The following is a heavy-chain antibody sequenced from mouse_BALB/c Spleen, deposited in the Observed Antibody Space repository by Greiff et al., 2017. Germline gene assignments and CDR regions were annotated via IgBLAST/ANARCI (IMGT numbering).Heavy chain of an antibody. CDR3: AREDYGNYDPFDY. J-gene: IGHJ2*01. V-gene: IGHV14-3*02. CDR1: GFNIKDTY. D-gene: IGHD2-1*01. CDR2: IDPANGNT. Sequence: VQLKESGAELVKPGASVKLSCTASGFNIKDTYMHWVKQRPEQGLEWIGRIDPANGNTKYDPKFQGKATITADTSSNTAYLQLSSLTSEDTAVYCCAREDYGNYDPFDYWGQGTTLTVSS.